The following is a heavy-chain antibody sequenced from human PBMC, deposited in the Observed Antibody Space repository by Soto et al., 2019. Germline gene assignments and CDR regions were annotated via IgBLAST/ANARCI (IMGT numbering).Heavy chain of an antibody. D-gene: IGHD3-3*01. CDR2: INHSGST. V-gene: IGHV4-34*01. CDR1: GGSFSGYY. J-gene: IGHJ4*02. Sequence: QVQLQQWGAGLLKPSETLSLTCAVYGGSFSGYYWSWIRQPPGKGLEWIGEINHSGSTNYNPSLKSRVTISVDTSKNQFSLKLSSVTAADTAVYYCARGGDFWSGYTFDYWGQGTLVTVSS. CDR3: ARGGDFWSGYTFDY.